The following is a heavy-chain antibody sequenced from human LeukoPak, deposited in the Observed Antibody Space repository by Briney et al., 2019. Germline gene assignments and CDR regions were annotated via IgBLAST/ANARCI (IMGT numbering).Heavy chain of an antibody. CDR3: AREYSSSKGAFDI. V-gene: IGHV1-46*01. CDR1: GYTFTRYY. Sequence: ASVKVSCKASGYTFTRYYMHWVRQAPGQGLEWMGIINPSGGSTSYAQKFQGRVTMTRDMSTSTVYMELSSLRSEDTAVYYCAREYSSSKGAFDIWGQGTMVTVSS. D-gene: IGHD6-6*01. J-gene: IGHJ3*02. CDR2: INPSGGST.